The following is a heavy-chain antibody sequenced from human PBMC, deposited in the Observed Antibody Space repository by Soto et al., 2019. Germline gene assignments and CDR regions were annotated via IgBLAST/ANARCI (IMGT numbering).Heavy chain of an antibody. J-gene: IGHJ4*02. CDR2: INHSGST. D-gene: IGHD4-17*01. CDR1: GGSFSGYY. Sequence: QVQLQQWGAGLLKPSEPLSLTCAVYGGSFSGYYWSWIRQPPGKGREWIGEINHSGSTNYNPSLKSRVTISVDTSKNQFSLKLSSVTAADTAVYYCAVGDYDFDYWGQGTLVTVSS. CDR3: AVGDYDFDY. V-gene: IGHV4-34*01.